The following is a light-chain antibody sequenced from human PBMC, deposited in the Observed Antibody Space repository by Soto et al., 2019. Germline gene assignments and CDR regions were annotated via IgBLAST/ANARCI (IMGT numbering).Light chain of an antibody. CDR2: EVS. CDR3: SSYAGSNTERV. J-gene: IGLJ3*02. Sequence: QSVLTQPPSASGSPGQSVTISCTGTSSDVGGYNYVSWYQQHPGKAPKLMIYEVSKRPSGVPDRFSGSKSGNTASLTVSGLQAEDEADYYCSSYAGSNTERVFGGGTKVTVL. CDR1: SSDVGGYNY. V-gene: IGLV2-8*01.